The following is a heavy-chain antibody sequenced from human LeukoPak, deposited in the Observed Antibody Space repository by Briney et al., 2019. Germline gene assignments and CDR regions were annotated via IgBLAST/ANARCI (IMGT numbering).Heavy chain of an antibody. V-gene: IGHV4-59*12. CDR1: GGSISNYY. J-gene: IGHJ5*02. CDR2: MYDTERT. Sequence: SETLSLTCTVSGGSISNYYWSWIRQPPGKGLEWIGYMYDTERTYYNPSLKSRVTISLDTSKNQFSLKLSSVTAADTAVYYCARRAKGSQRTWFDPWGQGTLVTVSS. CDR3: ARRAKGSQRTWFDP. D-gene: IGHD1-7*01.